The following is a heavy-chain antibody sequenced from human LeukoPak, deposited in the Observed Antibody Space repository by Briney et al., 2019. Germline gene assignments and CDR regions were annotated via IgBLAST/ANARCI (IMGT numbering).Heavy chain of an antibody. V-gene: IGHV4-34*01. Sequence: SETLSLTCAVYGGSFSGYYWSWIPQPPGKGLEWIGEINHSGSTNYNPSLKSRVTISVDTSKNQFSLKLSSVTAADTAVYYCARGSLLWFGELPTDYWGQGTLVTVSS. CDR1: GGSFSGYY. J-gene: IGHJ4*02. CDR3: ARGSLLWFGELPTDY. D-gene: IGHD3-10*01. CDR2: INHSGST.